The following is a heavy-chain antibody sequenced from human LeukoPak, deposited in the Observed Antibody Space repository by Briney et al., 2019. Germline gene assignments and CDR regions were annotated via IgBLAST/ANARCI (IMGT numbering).Heavy chain of an antibody. J-gene: IGHJ4*02. V-gene: IGHV4-34*01. Sequence: SETLSLTCAVYGGSFSGYYWSWIRQPPGKGLEWIGEINHSGSTNYNPSLKSRVTISVDTSKNQSSLKLSSVTAADTAVYYCARGLVGYSSGWYRYWGQGTLVTVSS. CDR1: GGSFSGYY. CDR2: INHSGST. CDR3: ARGLVGYSSGWYRY. D-gene: IGHD6-19*01.